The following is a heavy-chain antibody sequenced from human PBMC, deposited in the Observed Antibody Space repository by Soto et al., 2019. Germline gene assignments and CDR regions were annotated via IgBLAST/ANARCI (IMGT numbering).Heavy chain of an antibody. Sequence: PGGSLRLSCAASGFTFSSYAMSWVRQAPGKGLEWVSAISGSGGSTYYADSVKGRFTISRDNSKNTLYLQMNSLRAEDTAVYYCAKDGWTTVTTAKWFDPWGQGTLVTLL. CDR1: GFTFSSYA. CDR2: ISGSGGST. CDR3: AKDGWTTVTTAKWFDP. V-gene: IGHV3-23*01. J-gene: IGHJ5*02. D-gene: IGHD4-17*01.